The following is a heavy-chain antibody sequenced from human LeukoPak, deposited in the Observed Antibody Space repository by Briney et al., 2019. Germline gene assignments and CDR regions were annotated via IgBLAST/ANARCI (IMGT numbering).Heavy chain of an antibody. CDR1: GYIFTGYY. CDR3: ARERYYTSGSVYNRVDY. CDR2: INPNSGGT. Sequence: GASVKVSCKASGYIFTGYYMHRVRQAPGQGLEWMGWINPNSGGTNYAQKFQGRVTMTRDTSIRTAYMDLSRLRSDDTAVYYCARERYYTSGSVYNRVDYWGQGTLVTVSS. J-gene: IGHJ4*02. V-gene: IGHV1-2*02. D-gene: IGHD3-10*01.